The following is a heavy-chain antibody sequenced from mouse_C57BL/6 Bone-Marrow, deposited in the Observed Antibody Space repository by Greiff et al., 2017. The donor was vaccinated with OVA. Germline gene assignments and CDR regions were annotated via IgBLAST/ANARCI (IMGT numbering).Heavy chain of an antibody. Sequence: GGGLVQPKGSLKLSCAASGFSFNTYAMHWVRQAPGKGLEWVARIRSNSSNYATYYADSVKDSFTNYRDDSQSMLYLQMNNLKTEDTAMYYCVREAYYSNYDYFDYWGQGTTLTVSS. V-gene: IGHV10-3*01. CDR3: VREAYYSNYDYFDY. J-gene: IGHJ2*01. CDR1: GFSFNTYA. D-gene: IGHD2-5*01. CDR2: IRSNSSNYAT.